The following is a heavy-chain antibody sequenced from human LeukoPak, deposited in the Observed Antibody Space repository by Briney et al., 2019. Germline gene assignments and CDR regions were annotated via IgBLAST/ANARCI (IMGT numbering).Heavy chain of an antibody. CDR3: ARDPIEYSYGYYFDY. Sequence: ASVKVSCKASGYTFTSYGISWVRQAPGQGLEWMGWISAYNGNTNYAQKLQGRVTMTTDTSTSTAYMELGSLRSDDTAVYFCARDPIEYSYGYYFDYWGQGTLVTVSS. D-gene: IGHD5-18*01. CDR1: GYTFTSYG. J-gene: IGHJ4*02. V-gene: IGHV1-18*01. CDR2: ISAYNGNT.